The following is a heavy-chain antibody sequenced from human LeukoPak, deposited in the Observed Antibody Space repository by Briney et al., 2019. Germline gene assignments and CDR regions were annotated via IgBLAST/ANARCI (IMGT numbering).Heavy chain of an antibody. CDR3: TSSGRPGYSSSWYWFDP. V-gene: IGHV3-49*04. Sequence: GGSLRLSCAASGFMLSSYWMSWVRQAPGKGLEWVGFIRSKAYGGTTEYAASVKGRFTISRDDSKSIAYLQMNSLKTEDTAVYYCTSSGRPGYSSSWYWFDPWGQGTLVTVSS. J-gene: IGHJ5*02. CDR2: IRSKAYGGTT. CDR1: GFMLSSYW. D-gene: IGHD6-13*01.